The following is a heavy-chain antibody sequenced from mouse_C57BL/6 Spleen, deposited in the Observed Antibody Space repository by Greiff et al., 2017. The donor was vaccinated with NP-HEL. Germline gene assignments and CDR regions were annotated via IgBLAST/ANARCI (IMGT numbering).Heavy chain of an antibody. CDR2: IYPRSGNT. D-gene: IGHD1-1*01. CDR1: GYTFTSYG. Sequence: VKLQESGAELARPGASVKLSCKASGYTFTSYGISWVKQRTGQGLEWIGEIYPRSGNTYYNEKFTGKATLTADKSSSTAYMELRSLTSEDSAVYFVARWYGGSSYGVYFDYWGQGTTLTVSS. J-gene: IGHJ2*01. V-gene: IGHV1-81*01. CDR3: ARWYGGSSYGVYFDY.